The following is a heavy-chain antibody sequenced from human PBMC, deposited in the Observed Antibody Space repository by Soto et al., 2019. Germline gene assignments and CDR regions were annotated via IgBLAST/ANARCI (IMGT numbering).Heavy chain of an antibody. J-gene: IGHJ4*02. V-gene: IGHV3-66*01. CDR2: IYSGGST. Sequence: EVQLVESGGGLVQPGGSLRLSCAASGFTVSSNYMSWVRQAPGKGLEWVSVIYSGGSTYYADSVKGRFTISRDNSKNTLYIQMNSLGAEDTAVYYCAREGAEFDYIWGSYRYTNYWGQGTLVTVSS. CDR3: AREGAEFDYIWGSYRYTNY. D-gene: IGHD3-16*02. CDR1: GFTVSSNY.